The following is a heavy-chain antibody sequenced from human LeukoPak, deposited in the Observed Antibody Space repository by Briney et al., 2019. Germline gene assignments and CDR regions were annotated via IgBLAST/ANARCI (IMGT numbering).Heavy chain of an antibody. V-gene: IGHV1-69*13. CDR2: IIPIFGTA. CDR1: GGTFSSYA. Sequence: SVKVSCKASGGTFSSYAIRWVRQAPGQGLEWMGGIIPIFGTANYAQKFQGRVTITADESTSTAYMELSSLRSEDTAVYYCARVGTAAAMSWFDPWGQGTLVTVSS. CDR3: ARVGTAAAMSWFDP. D-gene: IGHD2-2*01. J-gene: IGHJ5*02.